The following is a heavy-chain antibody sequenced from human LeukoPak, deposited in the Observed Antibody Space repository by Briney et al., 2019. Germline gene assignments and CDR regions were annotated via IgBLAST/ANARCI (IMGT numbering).Heavy chain of an antibody. J-gene: IGHJ4*02. D-gene: IGHD3-10*01. CDR3: AKYEVRGVQLGAFDY. CDR1: GFTFSIYG. V-gene: IGHV3-30*02. CDR2: IRYVRINK. Sequence: GRSLRLSCAASGFTFSIYGTHWVRDAPRKGVGWVAFIRYVRINKNYAHSLKGRFTISRDNSKNTLYLQMNSLKAEGTAVYYCAKYEVRGVQLGAFDYWGQGTLVTVSS.